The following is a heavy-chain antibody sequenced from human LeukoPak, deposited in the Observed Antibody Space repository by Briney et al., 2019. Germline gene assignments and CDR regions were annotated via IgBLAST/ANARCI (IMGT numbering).Heavy chain of an antibody. CDR1: GFTFSGFW. J-gene: IGHJ6*02. CDR2: VNKDGSEK. CDR3: ARNNDMDV. D-gene: IGHD1/OR15-1a*01. Sequence: PGGSLRLSCAVSGFTFSGFWMSWSRQAPGKGPEWVANVNKDGSEKYYVDSVKGRFTISRDTAKNSLYLQMNNLRAEDTALYYCARNNDMDVWGQGTTVIVSS. V-gene: IGHV3-7*03.